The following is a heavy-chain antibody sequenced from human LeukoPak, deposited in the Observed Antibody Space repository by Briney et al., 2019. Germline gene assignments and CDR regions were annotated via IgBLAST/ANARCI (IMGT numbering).Heavy chain of an antibody. CDR2: ISYDGSNK. CDR1: GFTFSSYA. Sequence: GGSLRLSCAASGFTFSSYAMHWVRQAPGKGLEWVAVISYDGSNKYYADSVKGRFTISRDNSKNTLCLQMNSLRAEDTAVYYCARDRTSSTSYYLFDYWGQGTLVTVSS. V-gene: IGHV3-30-3*01. D-gene: IGHD2-2*01. CDR3: ARDRTSSTSYYLFDY. J-gene: IGHJ4*02.